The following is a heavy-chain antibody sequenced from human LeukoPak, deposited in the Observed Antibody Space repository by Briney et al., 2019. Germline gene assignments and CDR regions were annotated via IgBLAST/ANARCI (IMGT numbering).Heavy chain of an antibody. J-gene: IGHJ3*02. CDR2: IYYSGST. D-gene: IGHD4-17*01. CDR1: GGSISSYY. V-gene: IGHV4-59*12. CDR3: ARESADYAAGGDAFDI. Sequence: SETLSLTCTVSGGSISSYYWSWIRQPPGKGLEWIGYIYYSGSTNYNPSLKSRVTISVDTSKNQFSLKLSSVTAADTAVYYCARESADYAAGGDAFDIWGQGTMVTVSS.